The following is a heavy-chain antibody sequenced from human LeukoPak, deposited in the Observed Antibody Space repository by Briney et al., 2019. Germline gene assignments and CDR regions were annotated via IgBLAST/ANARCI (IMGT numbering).Heavy chain of an antibody. Sequence: ASVKVSCKASGYTFTSYYMHWVRQAPGQGLEWMGWIYPYSGDTNYAQNLQDRVTMTRDTSISTAYMELSSLKSDDTAVYYCARDRNSGSSLDIWGQGTMLTVSS. CDR2: IYPYSGDT. D-gene: IGHD6-6*01. V-gene: IGHV1-2*02. CDR1: GYTFTSYY. CDR3: ARDRNSGSSLDI. J-gene: IGHJ3*02.